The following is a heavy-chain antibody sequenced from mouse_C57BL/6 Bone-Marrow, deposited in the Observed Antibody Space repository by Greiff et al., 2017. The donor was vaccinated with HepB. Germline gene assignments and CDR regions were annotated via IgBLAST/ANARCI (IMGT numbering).Heavy chain of an antibody. CDR2: ISGGGGNT. J-gene: IGHJ4*01. Sequence: EVQRVESGGGLVKPGGSLKLSCAASGFTFSSYTMSWVRQTPEKRLEGVATISGGGGNTYYRDSVKGRFIISRDNAKNTLYLQMSSLRSEDTALYYCARQKSGPYYYGSSPPMGYWGQGTSVTVSS. CDR1: GFTFSSYT. V-gene: IGHV5-9*01. D-gene: IGHD1-1*01. CDR3: ARQKSGPYYYGSSPPMGY.